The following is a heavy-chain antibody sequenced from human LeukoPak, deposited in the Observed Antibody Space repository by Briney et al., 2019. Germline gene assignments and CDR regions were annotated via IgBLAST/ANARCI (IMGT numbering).Heavy chain of an antibody. CDR1: GGSISNYY. V-gene: IGHV4-59*01. CDR3: ARSGGYSGYSSV. D-gene: IGHD5-12*01. Sequence: ASETLSLTCTVSGGSISNYYWSWIRQTPGKGLEWIGYIYYSGTINYNPSLKSRVTISIDTSKNQFSLKLSSVTAADTAVYYCARSGGYSGYSSVWSQGTLVTVSS. CDR2: IYYSGTI. J-gene: IGHJ4*02.